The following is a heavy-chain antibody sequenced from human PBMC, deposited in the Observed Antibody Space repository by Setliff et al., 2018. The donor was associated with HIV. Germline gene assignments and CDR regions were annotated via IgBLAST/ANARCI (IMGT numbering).Heavy chain of an antibody. Sequence: ASVKVSCKTSGYTFISFGISWVRQAPGQGLEWMGWIAGHNGDTKYDQMLQGRVTVAADIATSTVYMELRRLSSDDTAMYYCVRDDNYFDTTGYYPYFDYWGQGTQVTVSS. J-gene: IGHJ4*02. D-gene: IGHD3-22*01. CDR2: IAGHNGDT. CDR3: VRDDNYFDTTGYYPYFDY. CDR1: GYTFISFG. V-gene: IGHV1-18*01.